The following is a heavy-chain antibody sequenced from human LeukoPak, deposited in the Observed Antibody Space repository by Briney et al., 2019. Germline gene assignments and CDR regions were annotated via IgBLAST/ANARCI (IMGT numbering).Heavy chain of an antibody. CDR3: ARGSDQYSSIKYYFDY. V-gene: IGHV3-30*02. CDR1: GFTFSSYA. Sequence: GGSLRLSCAASGFTFSSYAMHWVRQAPGKGLEWVAFIRYDGSNKYYADSVKGRFTISRDNSKNTLYLQMNSLRADDTAFYYCARGSDQYSSIKYYFDYWGQGTLATVSS. J-gene: IGHJ4*02. CDR2: IRYDGSNK. D-gene: IGHD6-13*01.